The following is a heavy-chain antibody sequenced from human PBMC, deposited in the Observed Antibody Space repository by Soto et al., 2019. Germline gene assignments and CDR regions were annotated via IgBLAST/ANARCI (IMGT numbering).Heavy chain of an antibody. CDR2: IYYSGST. V-gene: IGHV4-59*01. Sequence: PSETLSLTCTVSGGSISSYYWSWIRQPPGKGLEWIGYIYYSGSTNYNPSLKGRVTISVDTSKNQFSLKLSSVTAADTAVYYCARAGRGDVDTVYNWFDPWGQGTLVTVSS. D-gene: IGHD5-18*01. CDR3: ARAGRGDVDTVYNWFDP. CDR1: GGSISSYY. J-gene: IGHJ5*02.